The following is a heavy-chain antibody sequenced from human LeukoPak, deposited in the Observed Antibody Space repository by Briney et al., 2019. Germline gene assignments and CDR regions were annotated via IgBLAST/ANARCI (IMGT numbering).Heavy chain of an antibody. CDR3: ARDWEWELLGGFDP. CDR2: INPNSGGT. D-gene: IGHD1-26*01. J-gene: IGHJ5*02. V-gene: IGHV1-2*02. Sequence: GASVKVSCKASGYTFTGYYMHWVRQAPGQGLEWMGWINPNSGGTNYAQKFQGRVTMTRDTSISTAYMELSRLRSDDTAVYYCARDWEWELLGGFDPWGQGTLVTVSS. CDR1: GYTFTGYY.